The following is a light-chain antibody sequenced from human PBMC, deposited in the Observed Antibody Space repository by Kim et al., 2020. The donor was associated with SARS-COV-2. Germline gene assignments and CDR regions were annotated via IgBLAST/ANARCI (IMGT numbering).Light chain of an antibody. CDR1: SSDVCVYNY. Sequence: GPSVTISCTGPSSDVCVYNYASWYQQHPGKVPKVMIYDVSERPSGVPDRFSGSKSGNTASLTISGLQAEDEADYYCCSYAGSYTWVFGGGTKLTVL. CDR3: CSYAGSYTWV. J-gene: IGLJ3*02. V-gene: IGLV2-11*01. CDR2: DVS.